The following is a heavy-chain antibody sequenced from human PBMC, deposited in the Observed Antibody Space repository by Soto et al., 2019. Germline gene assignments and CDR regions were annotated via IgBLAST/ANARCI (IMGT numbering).Heavy chain of an antibody. CDR2: ISGSGGST. J-gene: IGHJ3*02. V-gene: IGHV3-23*01. CDR3: AKQFGTYDSSGFHAFDI. Sequence: GGSLRLSCAASGFTFSSYAMSWVRQAPGKGLEWVSAISGSGGSTYYADSVKGRFTISRDNSKNTLYLQMNSLRAEDTAVYYCAKQFGTYDSSGFHAFDIWGQGTMVTVS. D-gene: IGHD3-22*01. CDR1: GFTFSSYA.